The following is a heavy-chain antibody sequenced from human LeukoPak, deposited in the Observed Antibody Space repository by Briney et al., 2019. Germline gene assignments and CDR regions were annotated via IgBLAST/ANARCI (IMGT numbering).Heavy chain of an antibody. J-gene: IGHJ3*02. D-gene: IGHD1-1*01. Sequence: SQTLSLTFAISGDSVSSNSAAWNWIRPSPSRGLEWLGRTYYRSKWSNNYAVSVRSRITINPDTSKNQFSLQLNSVTPEDTAVYYCARSKDVAGRGTNAFDIWGQGTMVTVSS. CDR2: TYYRSKWSN. V-gene: IGHV6-1*01. CDR3: ARSKDVAGRGTNAFDI. CDR1: GDSVSSNSAA.